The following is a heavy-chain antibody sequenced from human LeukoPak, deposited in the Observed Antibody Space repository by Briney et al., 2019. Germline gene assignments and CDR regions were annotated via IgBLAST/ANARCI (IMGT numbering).Heavy chain of an antibody. CDR3: TRGDNN. CDR1: GGSISSGSYY. CDR2: IYTSGST. V-gene: IGHV4-61*02. Sequence: SETLSLTXTVSGGSISSGSYYWSWIRQPAGKGLEWIGRIYTSGSTNYNPSLKSRVTISVDTSKNQFSLKLSSVTAADTAVYYCTRGDNNWGQGTLVTVSS. J-gene: IGHJ4*02. D-gene: IGHD2/OR15-2a*01.